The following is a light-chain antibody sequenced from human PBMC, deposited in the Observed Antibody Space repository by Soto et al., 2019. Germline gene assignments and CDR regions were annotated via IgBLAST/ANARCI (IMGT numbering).Light chain of an antibody. Sequence: QPVLTQSSSASASLGSSVKLTCILSSGHNTYIIAWHQQQPGKAPRFLMTLDRSGSYNRGSGVPDRFSGSSSGTDRYLTISNLQFEDEGDYYCETWYSNTHKVFGGGTKVTVL. V-gene: IGLV4-60*02. J-gene: IGLJ3*02. CDR1: SGHNTYI. CDR2: LDRSGSY. CDR3: ETWYSNTHKV.